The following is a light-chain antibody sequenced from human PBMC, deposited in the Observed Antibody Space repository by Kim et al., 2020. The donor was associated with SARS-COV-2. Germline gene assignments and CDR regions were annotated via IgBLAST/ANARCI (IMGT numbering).Light chain of an antibody. Sequence: EIVLTQSPGTLSLSPGERATLSCRASQSVRNNYLAWYQQKPGQAPRLLIHGASSRATGIPDRFSGSGSGTDFTLTISILEPEDFAVYYCQHSRSSPPMYPFGEGTNLKI. V-gene: IGKV3-20*01. J-gene: IGKJ2*01. CDR3: QHSRSSPPMYP. CDR1: QSVRNNY. CDR2: GAS.